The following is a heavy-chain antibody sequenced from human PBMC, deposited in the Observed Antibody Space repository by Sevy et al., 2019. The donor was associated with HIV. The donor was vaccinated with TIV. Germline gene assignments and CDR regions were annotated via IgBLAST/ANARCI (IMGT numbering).Heavy chain of an antibody. V-gene: IGHV5-51*01. Sequence: GESLKISCKGSGYSFTNYRIAWVRQMPGKGLEWMGIIYPGDSETRYSPSFQGQVTISADKSISTAYLHWSSLKASDTAMYYCARFYDSSGHFPSDYWGQGTLVTVSS. CDR3: ARFYDSSGHFPSDY. D-gene: IGHD3-22*01. J-gene: IGHJ4*02. CDR1: GYSFTNYR. CDR2: IYPGDSET.